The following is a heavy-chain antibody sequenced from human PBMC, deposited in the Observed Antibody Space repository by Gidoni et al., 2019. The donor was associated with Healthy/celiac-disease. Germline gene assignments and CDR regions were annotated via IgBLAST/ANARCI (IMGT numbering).Heavy chain of an antibody. CDR3: AREYGSGSYVYYYGMDV. CDR2: ISYDGSNK. V-gene: IGHV3-30-3*01. J-gene: IGHJ6*02. CDR1: GFTFSSYA. D-gene: IGHD3-10*01. Sequence: QVQLVESGGGVVQPGRSLRLSCAASGFTFSSYAMHWVRQAPGKGLEWVAVISYDGSNKYYADSVKGRFTISRDNSKNTLYLQMNSLRAEDTAVYYCAREYGSGSYVYYYGMDVWGQGTTVTVSS.